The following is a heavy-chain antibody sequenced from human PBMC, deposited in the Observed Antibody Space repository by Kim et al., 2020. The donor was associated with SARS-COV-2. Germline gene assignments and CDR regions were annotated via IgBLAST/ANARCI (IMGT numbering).Heavy chain of an antibody. D-gene: IGHD4-17*01. V-gene: IGHV3-15*01. CDR1: GFTFSNAW. CDR3: TTNLRRPGAVTTVWLAY. J-gene: IGHJ4*02. CDR2: IKSKTDGGTT. Sequence: GGSLRLSCAASGFTFSNAWMSWVRQAPGKGLEWVGRIKSKTDGGTTDYAAPVKGRFTISRDDSKNTLYLQMNSLKTEDTAVYYCTTNLRRPGAVTTVWLAYWGQGTLVTVSS.